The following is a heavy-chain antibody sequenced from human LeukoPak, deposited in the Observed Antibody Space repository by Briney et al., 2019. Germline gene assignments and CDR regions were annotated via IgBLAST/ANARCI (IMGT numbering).Heavy chain of an antibody. CDR3: AGRGAGGGVDY. CDR1: GFTFSSYW. D-gene: IGHD1-26*01. V-gene: IGHV3-74*03. Sequence: GGSLRLSCAASGFTFSSYWMHWVRQAPGEGLVWVSRINSDGSITTSADSVRGRFTISRDNAENTLYLQMNSLRAEDTAVYYCAGRGAGGGVDYWGQGTLVTVSS. CDR2: INSDGSIT. J-gene: IGHJ4*02.